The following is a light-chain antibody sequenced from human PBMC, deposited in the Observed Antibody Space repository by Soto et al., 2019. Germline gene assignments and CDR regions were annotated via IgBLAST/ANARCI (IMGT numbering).Light chain of an antibody. CDR3: QQYYSTSCT. J-gene: IGKJ3*01. V-gene: IGKV4-1*01. CDR1: QSVLYSSNNKNY. Sequence: DIVMTQSPDSLAVSLGERATINCKSSQSVLYSSNNKNYLAWYQQKPGQPPKLLIYWASTRESGVPDRFSSSGSGTDFTLTISSLQAEDVAVYYCQQYYSTSCTFGPGTKVDIK. CDR2: WAS.